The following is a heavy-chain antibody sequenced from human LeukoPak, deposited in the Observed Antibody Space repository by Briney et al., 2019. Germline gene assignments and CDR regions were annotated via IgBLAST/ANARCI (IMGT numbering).Heavy chain of an antibody. J-gene: IGHJ4*02. V-gene: IGHV5-51*01. CDR3: AIAGDSTTNCHRCFNY. Sequence: GESLKISCKGSGYRFSSYWIGWVRQMPGKGLEWMGIIYPDDSDTRYSPSFQGQVTISADKSISTAYLQWSSLKASDTAIYYCAIAGDSTTNCHRCFNYWGQGTLVTVSS. CDR1: GYRFSSYW. D-gene: IGHD2-2*01. CDR2: IYPDDSDT.